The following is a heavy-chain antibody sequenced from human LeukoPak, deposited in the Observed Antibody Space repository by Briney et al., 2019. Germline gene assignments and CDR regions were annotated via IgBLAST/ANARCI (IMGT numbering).Heavy chain of an antibody. Sequence: QTGGPLRLSCAASGFTFSSYWMHWVRQAPGKGLVWVSRINSDGSSTSYADSVKGRFTISRDNAKNTLYLQMNSLRAEDTAVYYCAREYYDFWSGHVDYWGQGTLVTVSS. J-gene: IGHJ4*02. D-gene: IGHD3-3*01. V-gene: IGHV3-74*01. CDR1: GFTFSSYW. CDR2: INSDGSST. CDR3: AREYYDFWSGHVDY.